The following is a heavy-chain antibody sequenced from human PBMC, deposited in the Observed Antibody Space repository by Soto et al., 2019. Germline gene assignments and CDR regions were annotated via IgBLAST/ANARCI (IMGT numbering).Heavy chain of an antibody. Sequence: ASVKVSCKASGYTFTSYYMHWVRQAPGQGLEWMGIINPSGGSTSYAQKFQGRVTMTRDTSTSTVYMELSSLRSEDTAAYYCASSSGGSRVLYYYYYMDVWGKGTTVTVSS. J-gene: IGHJ6*03. CDR1: GYTFTSYY. D-gene: IGHD2-15*01. CDR3: ASSSGGSRVLYYYYYMDV. V-gene: IGHV1-46*03. CDR2: INPSGGST.